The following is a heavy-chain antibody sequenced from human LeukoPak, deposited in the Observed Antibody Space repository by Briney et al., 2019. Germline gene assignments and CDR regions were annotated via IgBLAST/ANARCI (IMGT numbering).Heavy chain of an antibody. CDR2: IYYSGST. D-gene: IGHD6-6*01. V-gene: IGHV4-59*01. Sequence: SETLSLTCTVSGGSISSYYWGWIRQPPGKGLEWIGYIYYSGSTNYNPSLKSRVTISVDTSKNQFSLKLSSVTAADTAVYYCARVDIAARPGVFDPWGQGTLVTVSS. CDR1: GGSISSYY. CDR3: ARVDIAARPGVFDP. J-gene: IGHJ5*02.